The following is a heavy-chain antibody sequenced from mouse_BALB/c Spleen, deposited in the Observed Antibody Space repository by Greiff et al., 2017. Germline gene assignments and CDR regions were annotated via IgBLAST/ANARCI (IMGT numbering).Heavy chain of an antibody. CDR2: ISYSGST. Sequence: EVQLQESGPGLVKPSQSLSLTCTVTGYSITSDYAWNWIRQFPGNKLEWMGYISYSGSTSYNPSLKSRISITRDTSKNQFFLQLNSVTTEDTATYYCARGYYGSSDYWGQGTTLTVSS. J-gene: IGHJ2*01. CDR3: ARGYYGSSDY. D-gene: IGHD1-1*01. CDR1: GYSITSDYA. V-gene: IGHV3-2*02.